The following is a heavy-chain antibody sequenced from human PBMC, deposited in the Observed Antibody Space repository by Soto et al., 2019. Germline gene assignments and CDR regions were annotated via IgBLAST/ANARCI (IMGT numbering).Heavy chain of an antibody. Sequence: QVQLVQSRAEEKKPGASVKVSCKASEYTFTNYALHWVRQAPGQRLEWRGWINAGNGNTKYSKKFQGRVTITRDTSASTAYMELSSVRSEDTAVYYCARDILFDYWGQGTLVTVSS. CDR1: EYTFTNYA. CDR2: INAGNGNT. J-gene: IGHJ4*02. V-gene: IGHV1-3*05. D-gene: IGHD2-15*01. CDR3: ARDILFDY.